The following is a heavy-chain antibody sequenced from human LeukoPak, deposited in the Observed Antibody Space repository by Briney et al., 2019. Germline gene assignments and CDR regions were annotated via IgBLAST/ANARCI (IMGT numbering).Heavy chain of an antibody. V-gene: IGHV3-21*01. J-gene: IGHJ4*02. Sequence: GGSLRLSCAASGFTFRSYWMSWVRQAPGKGLEWVSSISSSSSYIYYADSVKGRFTISRDNAKNSLYLQMNSLRAEDTAVYYCARDPFVCSGGSCYPHWGQGTLVTVSS. D-gene: IGHD2-15*01. CDR3: ARDPFVCSGGSCYPH. CDR2: ISSSSSYI. CDR1: GFTFRSYW.